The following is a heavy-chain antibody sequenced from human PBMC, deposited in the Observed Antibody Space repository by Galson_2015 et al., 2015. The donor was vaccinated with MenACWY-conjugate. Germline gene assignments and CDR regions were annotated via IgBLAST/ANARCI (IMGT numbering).Heavy chain of an antibody. CDR2: INPSGGST. V-gene: IGHV1-46*03. J-gene: IGHJ4*02. D-gene: IGHD4-17*01. CDR1: GYTFTSYY. Sequence: SVKVSCKASGYTFTSYYMHWVRQAPGQGLEWMGIINPSGGSTSYAQKFQGGVTMTRDTSTSTVYMELSSLRSEDTAVYYCARDGPPPGAPIDYWGQGTLVTVSS. CDR3: ARDGPPPGAPIDY.